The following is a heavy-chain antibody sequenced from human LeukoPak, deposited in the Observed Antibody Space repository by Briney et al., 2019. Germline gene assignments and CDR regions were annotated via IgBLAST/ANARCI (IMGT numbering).Heavy chain of an antibody. CDR2: INPNSGGT. V-gene: IGHV1-2*02. J-gene: IGHJ4*02. CDR3: AREVLRYFDWSPYFDY. Sequence: ASVKVSCKVSGYTLTELSMHWVRQAPGQGLEWMGWINPNSGGTNYAQKFQGRVTMTRDTSISTAYMELSRLRSDDTAVYYCAREVLRYFDWSPYFDYWGQGTLVTVSS. CDR1: GYTLTELS. D-gene: IGHD3-9*01.